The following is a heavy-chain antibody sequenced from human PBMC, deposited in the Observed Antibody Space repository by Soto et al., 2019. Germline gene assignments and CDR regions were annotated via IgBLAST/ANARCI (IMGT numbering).Heavy chain of an antibody. V-gene: IGHV1-46*01. CDR3: AGSFGIWTGPGDVFVI. J-gene: IGHJ3*02. D-gene: IGHD3-10*01. Sequence: GASVKVSCKASGYTFTSYYMNWLRQAPGQGLEWMGIINPGGGSTTYAQKLQGRVTMTRDTSTSTVYMQLSSLTSEDTAVYYCAGSFGIWTGPGDVFVIWAKGKMVPVPS. CDR1: GYTFTSYY. CDR2: INPGGGST.